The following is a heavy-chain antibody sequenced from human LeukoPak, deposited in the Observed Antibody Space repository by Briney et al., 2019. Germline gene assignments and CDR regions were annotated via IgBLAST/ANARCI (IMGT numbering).Heavy chain of an antibody. CDR2: VTQDGSEN. D-gene: IGHD1-14*01. Sequence: GGSLRLSCAASGFTFSDFWMSWVRQAPGKGLEWVASVTQDGSENHYVDSAKGRFTISRGNAKNSLYLQMSSLRAEDTAVYWCMRGHSDDHAWGQGTLVTVSS. V-gene: IGHV3-7*01. J-gene: IGHJ5*02. CDR3: MRGHSDDHA. CDR1: GFTFSDFW.